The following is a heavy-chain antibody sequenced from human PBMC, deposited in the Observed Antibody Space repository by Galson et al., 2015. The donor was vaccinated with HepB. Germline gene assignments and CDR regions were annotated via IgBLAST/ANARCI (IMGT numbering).Heavy chain of an antibody. J-gene: IGHJ1*01. D-gene: IGHD1-26*01. CDR3: ARVRWEPSAEYFQH. CDR1: GFTFSDYY. Sequence: SLRLSCAASGFTFSDYYMSWIRQAPGKGLEWVSYISSSSSYTNYADSVKGRFTISRDNAKNSLYLQMNSLRAEDTAVYYCARVRWEPSAEYFQHWGQGTLVTVSS. V-gene: IGHV3-11*06. CDR2: ISSSSSYT.